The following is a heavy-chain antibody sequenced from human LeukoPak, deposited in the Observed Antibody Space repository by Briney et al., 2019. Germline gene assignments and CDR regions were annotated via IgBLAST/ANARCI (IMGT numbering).Heavy chain of an antibody. Sequence: SETLSLTCTVSGDSITSSNYYWGWIRQPPGKGLEWIGSIYYSGSTYYNPSLKSRVTISVDKSKNQFSLKLSSVTAADTAVYYCARFMITFGGVIAGVDYWGQGTLVTVSS. D-gene: IGHD3-16*02. CDR3: ARFMITFGGVIAGVDY. V-gene: IGHV4-39*07. CDR1: GDSITSSNYY. CDR2: IYYSGST. J-gene: IGHJ4*02.